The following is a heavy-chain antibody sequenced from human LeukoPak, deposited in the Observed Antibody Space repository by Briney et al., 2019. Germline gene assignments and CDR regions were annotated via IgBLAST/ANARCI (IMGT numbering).Heavy chain of an antibody. CDR3: ARVYCGADCSNNYYYGMDV. D-gene: IGHD2-21*02. CDR1: GFHFSRFA. CDR2: ISYDGTHQ. J-gene: IGHJ6*02. V-gene: IGHV3-30*04. Sequence: GGSLRLSCAASGFHFSRFAMHWVRQAPGKGLDWVAAISYDGTHQYYADSVKGRFTISRDNSSNTLFLQLNSLRPEATAVYYCARVYCGADCSNNYYYGMDVWGQGTTVTVSS.